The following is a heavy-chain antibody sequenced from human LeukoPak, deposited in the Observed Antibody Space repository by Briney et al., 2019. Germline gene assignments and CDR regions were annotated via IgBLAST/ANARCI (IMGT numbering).Heavy chain of an antibody. Sequence: SETLSLTCTVTGGSISSYYWSWIRQPPGKGLEWIGYIYYSGSTNYNPSLKSRVTISVDTSKNQFSLKPSSVTAADTAVYYCARGGTIFGVVGNDIWGQGTMVTVSS. CDR1: GGSISSYY. CDR3: ARGGTIFGVVGNDI. CDR2: IYYSGST. D-gene: IGHD3-3*01. J-gene: IGHJ3*02. V-gene: IGHV4-59*01.